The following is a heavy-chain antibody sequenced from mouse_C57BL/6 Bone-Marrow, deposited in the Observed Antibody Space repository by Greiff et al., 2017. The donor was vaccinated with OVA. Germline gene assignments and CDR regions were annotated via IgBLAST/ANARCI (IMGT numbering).Heavy chain of an antibody. Sequence: QVQLQQSGPELVKPGASVKLSCKASGYTFTSYDINWVKQRPGQGLEWIGWISPRDGSTKYNEKFKGKATLTVDPSSSTAYMELHSLTSEDSAVYFCARGNWSWFAYWGQGTLVTVSA. J-gene: IGHJ3*01. CDR1: GYTFTSYD. CDR3: ARGNWSWFAY. V-gene: IGHV1-85*01. CDR2: ISPRDGST. D-gene: IGHD4-1*01.